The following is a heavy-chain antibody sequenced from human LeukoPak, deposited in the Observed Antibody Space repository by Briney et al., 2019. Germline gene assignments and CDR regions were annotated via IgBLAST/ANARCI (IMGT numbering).Heavy chain of an antibody. CDR3: AKAAIYYYDTSGLDY. D-gene: IGHD3-22*01. J-gene: IGHJ4*02. V-gene: IGHV3-30*02. CDR1: GFTFSSYG. Sequence: PGGSLRLSCAASGFTFSSYGMHWVRQAPGKGLEWVAFIRYDGSNKYYADSVKGRFTISRDNSKNTLYLQMNSLRAEDTAVYYCAKAAIYYYDTSGLDYWGQGALVTVSS. CDR2: IRYDGSNK.